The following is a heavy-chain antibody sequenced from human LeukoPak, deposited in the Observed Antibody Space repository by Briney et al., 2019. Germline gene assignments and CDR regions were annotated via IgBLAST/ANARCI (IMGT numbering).Heavy chain of an antibody. Sequence: SQTLSLTCTVSGDSISSGDYYCSWFRQPAGQGQAWIGRISSSGSTNYNPSLKSRVTISVDTSKNQFSLNLSSVTAADTAVYYCARGVAYSYGLLGGYFDIWGQGTMVTVSS. CDR3: ARGVAYSYGLLGGYFDI. V-gene: IGHV4-61*02. D-gene: IGHD5-18*01. CDR1: GDSISSGDYY. CDR2: ISSSGST. J-gene: IGHJ3*02.